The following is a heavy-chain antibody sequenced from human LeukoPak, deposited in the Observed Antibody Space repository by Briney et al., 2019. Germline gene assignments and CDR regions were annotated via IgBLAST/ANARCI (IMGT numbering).Heavy chain of an antibody. J-gene: IGHJ3*02. CDR2: INHSGST. D-gene: IGHD5-18*01. CDR1: GGSFSGYY. CDR3: ASRYSYGFGDAFDI. Sequence: ASETLSLTCAVYGGSFSGYYWSWIRQPPGKGLEWIGEINHSGSTNYNPSLKSRVTISVDTSKNQFSLKLSSVTAADTAVYYCASRYSYGFGDAFDIWGQGTMVTVSS. V-gene: IGHV4-34*01.